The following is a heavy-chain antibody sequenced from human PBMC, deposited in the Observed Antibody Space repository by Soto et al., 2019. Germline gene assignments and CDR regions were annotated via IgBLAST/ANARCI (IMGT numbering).Heavy chain of an antibody. J-gene: IGHJ6*02. V-gene: IGHV3-33*05. D-gene: IGHD3-10*01. CDR1: GFTFSSYG. Sequence: VGSLRLSCAASGFTFSSYGMHWVRQAPGKGLEWVAVISYDGSNKYYADSVKGRFTISRDNSKNTLYLQMNSLRAEDTVVYYCAKFRVAAPTSVALWSGLYYGMDVWGQGTMVTVSS. CDR3: AKFRVAAPTSVALWSGLYYGMDV. CDR2: ISYDGSNK.